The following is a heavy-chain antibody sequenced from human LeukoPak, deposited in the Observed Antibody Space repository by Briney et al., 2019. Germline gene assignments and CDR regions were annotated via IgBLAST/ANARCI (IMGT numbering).Heavy chain of an antibody. V-gene: IGHV4-31*03. CDR1: GGSISSGGYC. Sequence: TSETLSLTCTVSGGSISSGGYCWSWIRQHPGKGLEWIGYIYYSGSTYYNPSLKSRVTISVDTSKNQFSLKLSSVTAADTAVYYCAREREPSITMIPHRGSYYYYYGMDVWGQGTTVTVSS. D-gene: IGHD3-22*01. CDR2: IYYSGST. J-gene: IGHJ6*02. CDR3: AREREPSITMIPHRGSYYYYYGMDV.